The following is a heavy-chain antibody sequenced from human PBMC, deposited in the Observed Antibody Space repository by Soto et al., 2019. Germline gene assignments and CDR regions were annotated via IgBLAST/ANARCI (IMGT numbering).Heavy chain of an antibody. CDR3: ARMYYDILTGYYNRYNWFDP. CDR1: GGTFGSYA. Sequence: SVKVSCKASGGTFGSYAISWVRQAPGQGLEWMGGIIPIFGTANYAQKFQGRVTITADESTSTAYMELSSLRSEDTAVYYCARMYYDILTGYYNRYNWFDPWGQGTLVTVSS. J-gene: IGHJ5*02. CDR2: IIPIFGTA. V-gene: IGHV1-69*13. D-gene: IGHD3-9*01.